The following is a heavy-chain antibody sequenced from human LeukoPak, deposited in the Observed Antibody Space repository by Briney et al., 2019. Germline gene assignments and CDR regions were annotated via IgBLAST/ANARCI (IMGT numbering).Heavy chain of an antibody. J-gene: IGHJ4*02. CDR2: ISSSSPTL. CDR1: GFTFSSCS. Sequence: PGGSLRLSCVVSGFTFSSCSMNWVRQAPGKGLEWVSYISSSSPTLSYAVSVKCPFPISRDNAKNSLYLQMNSLRDEDSAVYYCARDPHIAAAGTIFDYWGQGTLVTVSS. D-gene: IGHD6-13*01. CDR3: ARDPHIAAAGTIFDY. V-gene: IGHV3-48*02.